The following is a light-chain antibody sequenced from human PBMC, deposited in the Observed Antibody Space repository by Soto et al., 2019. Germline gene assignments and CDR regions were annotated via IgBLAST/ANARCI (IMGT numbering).Light chain of an antibody. V-gene: IGLV2-8*01. Sequence: HSALTQPPSASGSPGQSVAISCTGTSSDVGGYNYVSWYQQHPGKAPKLMIYDVSERPSGVPDRFSGSKSGNTASLTVSGLQAEDEADYFCSSYAGTHVVFGTGTKVTVL. CDR3: SSYAGTHVV. CDR1: SSDVGGYNY. CDR2: DVS. J-gene: IGLJ1*01.